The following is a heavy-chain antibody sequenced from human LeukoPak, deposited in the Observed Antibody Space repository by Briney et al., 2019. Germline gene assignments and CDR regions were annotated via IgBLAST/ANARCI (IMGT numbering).Heavy chain of an antibody. CDR2: IYLDGSRA. V-gene: IGHV3-7*01. CDR3: ARDITSGYGGKSGY. D-gene: IGHD4-23*01. Sequence: QPGGSLRLSCAVSGFTFANYWMSWARQSPGKGLEWVANIYLDGSRAYYVDSVKGRFTISRDNAKNPLYLQMNSLRAEDTAVYYCARDITSGYGGKSGYWGQGTLVTVSS. CDR1: GFTFANYW. J-gene: IGHJ4*02.